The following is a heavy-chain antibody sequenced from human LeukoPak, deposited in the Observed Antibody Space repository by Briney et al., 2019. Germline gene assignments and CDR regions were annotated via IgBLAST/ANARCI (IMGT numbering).Heavy chain of an antibody. CDR1: GGSITGYY. J-gene: IGHJ6*03. CDR3: AKHDTVFGAAHFYMDV. D-gene: IGHD4/OR15-4a*01. V-gene: IGHV4-34*01. CDR2: IHYTGAT. Sequence: SETLSLTCAVYGGSITGYYWSWIRQTPGRGLEWVGEIHYTGATSYNPSLKGRVTISLDTSKNQFSLNLSSVTAADTAVYYCAKHDTVFGAAHFYMDVWGKGTTVTVSS.